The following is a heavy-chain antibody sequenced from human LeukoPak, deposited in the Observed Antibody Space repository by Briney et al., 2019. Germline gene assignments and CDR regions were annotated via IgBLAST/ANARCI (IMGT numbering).Heavy chain of an antibody. Sequence: PRASVKVSCKASGGTFSSYAISWVRQAPGQGLEWMGGIIPIFGTANYAQKFQGRVTITTDEPTSTAYMELSSLRSEDTAVYYCARTRRGYSYGFPMYFDYWGQGTLVTVSS. D-gene: IGHD5-18*01. J-gene: IGHJ4*02. CDR3: ARTRRGYSYGFPMYFDY. CDR2: IIPIFGTA. CDR1: GGTFSSYA. V-gene: IGHV1-69*05.